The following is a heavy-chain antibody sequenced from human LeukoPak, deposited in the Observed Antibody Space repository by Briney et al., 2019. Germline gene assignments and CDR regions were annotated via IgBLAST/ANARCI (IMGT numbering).Heavy chain of an antibody. J-gene: IGHJ4*02. V-gene: IGHV3-11*04. CDR2: ISSSGSNI. Sequence: GGSLRLSCAASGFTFSDYYMSWIRQAPGKGLEWVSYISSSGSNIYYADSVKGRFTISRDNAKNSLYLQMNSLRAEDTAVYYCARDVDDYGDYVGVDYWGQGTLVTVSS. CDR1: GFTFSDYY. CDR3: ARDVDDYGDYVGVDY. D-gene: IGHD4-17*01.